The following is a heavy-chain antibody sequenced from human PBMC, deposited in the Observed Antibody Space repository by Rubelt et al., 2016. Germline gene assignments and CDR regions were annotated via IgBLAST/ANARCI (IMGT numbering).Heavy chain of an antibody. V-gene: IGHV4-4*02. CDR3: AREELGIGDAFDI. CDR2: IYHSGST. Sequence: AVSGGSISSSNWWSWVRQPPGKGLEWIGEIYHSGSTNYNPSLKSRVTISVDKSKNQFSLKLSSVTAADTAVYYCAREELGIGDAFDIWGQGTMVTVSS. D-gene: IGHD7-27*01. CDR1: GGSISSSNW. J-gene: IGHJ3*02.